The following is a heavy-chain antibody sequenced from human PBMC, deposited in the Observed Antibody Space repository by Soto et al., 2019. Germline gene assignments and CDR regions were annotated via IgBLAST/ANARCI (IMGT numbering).Heavy chain of an antibody. J-gene: IGHJ4*02. CDR1: GGRLGSNG. V-gene: IGHV1-69*13. CDR3: ARGAMANFDY. CDR2: LIAMLGTP. D-gene: IGHD5-18*01. Sequence: SVEVSWKDCGGRLGSNGIGWVRQAHGQGLEWMGGLIAMLGTPTYAKKVQGRATITAGESLTSSYLELRSLRSEDTAVYFCARGAMANFDYWGQGTVVTVSS.